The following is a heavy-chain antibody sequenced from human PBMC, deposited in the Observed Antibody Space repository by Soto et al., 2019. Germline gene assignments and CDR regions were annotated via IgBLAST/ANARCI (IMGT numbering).Heavy chain of an antibody. Sequence: EVQLLESGGGLVQPGGSLRLSCAASGFTFSSYAMSWVRQAPGKGLEWVSAISGSGGNTYYADSVKGRFTISRDNSKNTLYLQKKRVRAEDRGVYYCAKDRPDYIAAAGNFDYWGQGTPVTVSS. V-gene: IGHV3-23*01. CDR2: ISGSGGNT. CDR3: AKDRPDYIAAAGNFDY. CDR1: GFTFSSYA. D-gene: IGHD6-13*01. J-gene: IGHJ4*02.